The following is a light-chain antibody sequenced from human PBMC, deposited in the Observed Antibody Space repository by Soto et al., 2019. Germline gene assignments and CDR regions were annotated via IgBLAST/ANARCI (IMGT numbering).Light chain of an antibody. CDR3: QQYGFSLWT. CDR1: QSVTSTY. V-gene: IGKV3-20*01. CDR2: GTS. Sequence: DIVLTQSPGTLSLSPGERATLSCRASQSVTSTYLAWYQQSPGQAPRLLIYGTSSRATGIPDRFSGSGSGTDFTLTISRLEPEEFAVYYCQQYGFSLWTFGQGTKVDIK. J-gene: IGKJ1*01.